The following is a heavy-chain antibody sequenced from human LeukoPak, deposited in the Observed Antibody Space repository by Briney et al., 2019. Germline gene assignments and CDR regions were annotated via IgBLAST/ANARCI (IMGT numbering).Heavy chain of an antibody. J-gene: IGHJ4*02. D-gene: IGHD5-12*01. Sequence: PGESLKISCQGSGYSLSDYWIGWVRQMPGKGLEWMGIMYPGDSDIRYSPSFQGQVTISADKSISTAYLQWSSLKASDTAMYYCARYSGYELEYYFDYWGQGTLVTVSS. CDR3: ARYSGYELEYYFDY. CDR2: MYPGDSDI. V-gene: IGHV5-51*01. CDR1: GYSLSDYW.